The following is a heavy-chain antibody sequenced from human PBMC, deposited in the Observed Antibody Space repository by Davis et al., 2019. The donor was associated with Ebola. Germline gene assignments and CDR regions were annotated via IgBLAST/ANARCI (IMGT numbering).Heavy chain of an antibody. CDR2: INTNTGNP. CDR3: GRCEENPDTTMVSCFDY. J-gene: IGHJ4*02. Sequence: ASVKVSCKASGYTFTSYYMHWVRQAPGQGLEWMGWINTNTGNPTYAQGFTGRFVFSLDSSVSTAYLQISSLKAEDTAVYYCGRCEENPDTTMVSCFDYWGQGTLVTVSS. D-gene: IGHD5-18*01. V-gene: IGHV7-4-1*02. CDR1: GYTFTSYY.